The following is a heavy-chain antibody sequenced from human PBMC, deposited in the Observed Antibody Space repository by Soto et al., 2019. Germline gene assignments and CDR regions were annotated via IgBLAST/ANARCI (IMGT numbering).Heavy chain of an antibody. CDR3: ARDPTTVTKGAFDI. D-gene: IGHD4-17*01. Sequence: SETLSLTCSVSGDSISSGAYYWSWIRQHPGEGLEWVGYISYSGSTYYNPSLTSRVSISIDTSKNHLSLRLTSVTAADTAVYYCARDPTTVTKGAFDIWGQGTMVTVSS. J-gene: IGHJ3*02. V-gene: IGHV4-31*03. CDR2: ISYSGST. CDR1: GDSISSGAYY.